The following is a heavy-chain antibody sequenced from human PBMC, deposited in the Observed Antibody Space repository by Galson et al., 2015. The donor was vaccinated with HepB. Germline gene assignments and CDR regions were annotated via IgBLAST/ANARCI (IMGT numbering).Heavy chain of an antibody. CDR2: IKKKSEGGTT. D-gene: IGHD4-11*01. J-gene: IGHJ4*02. Sequence: SLRLSCAASGFTFRNAGMSWVRQAPGKGLEWVGRIKKKSEGGTTDYAAPVKGRFTISRDDSKNTLYLEMNSLKTEDTALYYCTTFLEMTTVQYWGQGNLVTVSS. V-gene: IGHV3-15*01. CDR1: GFTFRNAG. CDR3: TTFLEMTTVQY.